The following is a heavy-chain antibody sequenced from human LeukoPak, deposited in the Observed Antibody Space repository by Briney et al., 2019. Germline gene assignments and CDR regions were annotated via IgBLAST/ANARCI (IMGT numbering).Heavy chain of an antibody. D-gene: IGHD6-19*01. V-gene: IGHV3-21*01. CDR2: ISSSSSYI. Sequence: GGSLRLSCAASGFTFSNYNMNWVRQAPGKGLEWVSSISSSSSYIYYADSVKGRFTISRDNAKNSLYLQMNSLRAEDTAVYYCASVSGWLNFDYWGQGTLVTVSS. CDR3: ASVSGWLNFDY. CDR1: GFTFSNYN. J-gene: IGHJ4*02.